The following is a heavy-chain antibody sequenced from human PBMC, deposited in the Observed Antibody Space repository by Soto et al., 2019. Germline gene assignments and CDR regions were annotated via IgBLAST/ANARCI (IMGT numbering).Heavy chain of an antibody. J-gene: IGHJ4*02. CDR1: GFSFRTYA. CDR3: ARGGAMGVDY. D-gene: IGHD1-26*01. Sequence: GGSLRLSCTASGFSFRTYAMTWFRQAPGKGLEWVSAISGSAGTFYAASVEGRFTISRDDAKNIVFLHVNGLTDEDTAVYYCARGGAMGVDYWGQGTLVTVSS. V-gene: IGHV3-23*01. CDR2: ISGSAGT.